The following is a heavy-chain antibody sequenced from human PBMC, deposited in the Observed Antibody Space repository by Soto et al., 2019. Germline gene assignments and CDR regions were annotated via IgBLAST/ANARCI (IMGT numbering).Heavy chain of an antibody. J-gene: IGHJ1*01. CDR1: VFAFSNFD. Sequence: LRLSCATSVFAFSNFDMSWVRQAPGKGLEWVSGISTSGGTTYYADSVKGRFTSSRDNSKNTLYLQMTSLRAEDTAVYYCATGTAAPAHWGQGTLVTVSS. D-gene: IGHD6-13*01. CDR2: ISTSGGTT. CDR3: ATGTAAPAH. V-gene: IGHV3-23*01.